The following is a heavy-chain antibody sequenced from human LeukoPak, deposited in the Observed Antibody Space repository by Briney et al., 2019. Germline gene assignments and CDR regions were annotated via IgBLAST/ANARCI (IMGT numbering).Heavy chain of an antibody. Sequence: PSQTLSLTCAVYGGSFSGYYWSWIRHPPGKGMGWIGEINHSGSTNYNPSLKSRVTISVDTSKNQFSLKLSSVTAADTAVYYCARGRRQWLRAFDIWGQGTMVTVSS. CDR1: GGSFSGYY. V-gene: IGHV4-34*01. CDR2: INHSGST. J-gene: IGHJ3*02. D-gene: IGHD6-19*01. CDR3: ARGRRQWLRAFDI.